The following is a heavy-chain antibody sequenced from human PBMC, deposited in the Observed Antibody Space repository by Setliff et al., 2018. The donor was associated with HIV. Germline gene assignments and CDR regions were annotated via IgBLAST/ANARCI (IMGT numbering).Heavy chain of an antibody. Sequence: SENLSLTCSVSGYSITNGYYWGWIRQPPGKGLEWVGSIYHDGSTYYNPSLRSRVTISVDTSKNQFSLKLSSVTAADTAVYYCARYYGSGTYHRWFDPWGQGTPVTVSS. CDR2: IYHDGST. J-gene: IGHJ5*02. CDR1: GYSITNGYY. CDR3: ARYYGSGTYHRWFDP. V-gene: IGHV4-38-2*02. D-gene: IGHD3-10*01.